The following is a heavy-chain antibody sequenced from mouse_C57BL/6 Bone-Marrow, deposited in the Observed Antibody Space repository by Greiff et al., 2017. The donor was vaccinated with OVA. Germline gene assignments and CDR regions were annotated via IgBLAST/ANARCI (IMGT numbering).Heavy chain of an antibody. J-gene: IGHJ3*01. CDR2: IDPSDSYT. D-gene: IGHD2-2*01. Sequence: QVQLKQPGAELVRPGTSVKLSCKASGYTFTSYWMHWVKQRPGQGLEWIGVIDPSDSYTNYNQKFKGKATLTVDTSSSTAYMQLSCLTSEDSAVYYCARSSMVKGFAYWGQGTLVTVSA. CDR3: ARSSMVKGFAY. CDR1: GYTFTSYW. V-gene: IGHV1-59*01.